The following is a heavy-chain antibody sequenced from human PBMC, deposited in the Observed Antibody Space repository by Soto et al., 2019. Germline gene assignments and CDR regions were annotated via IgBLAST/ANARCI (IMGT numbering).Heavy chain of an antibody. J-gene: IGHJ4*02. CDR2: IIPIFGTA. V-gene: IGHV1-69*01. CDR3: ARGVWGDYYDSSGYYFDY. D-gene: IGHD3-22*01. Sequence: QVQLVQSGAEVKQPGSSVKVSCKASGGTFSSYAISWVRQAPGQGLEWMGGIIPIFGTANYAQKFQGRVTITADESTSTAYMELSSLRSEDTAVYYCARGVWGDYYDSSGYYFDYWGQGTLVTVSS. CDR1: GGTFSSYA.